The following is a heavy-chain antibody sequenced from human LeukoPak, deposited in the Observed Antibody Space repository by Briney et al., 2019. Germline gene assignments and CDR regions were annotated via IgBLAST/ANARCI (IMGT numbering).Heavy chain of an antibody. J-gene: IGHJ4*02. V-gene: IGHV4-39*07. Sequence: SETLSLTCTVSGDSISTSNSYWGWIRQPPGKGLEWIGEINHSGSTNYNPSLKSRVTISVDTSKNQFSLKLSPVTAADTAVYYCARGPRYYYGSGNFDYWGQGTLVTVSS. CDR3: ARGPRYYYGSGNFDY. CDR2: INHSGST. CDR1: GDSISTSNSY. D-gene: IGHD3-10*01.